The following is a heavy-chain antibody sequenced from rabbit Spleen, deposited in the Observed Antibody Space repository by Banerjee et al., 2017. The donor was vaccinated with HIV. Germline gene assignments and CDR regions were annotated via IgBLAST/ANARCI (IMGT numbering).Heavy chain of an antibody. V-gene: IGHV1S45*01. CDR3: ARGSAAMTLVITGYYFNL. CDR2: INTVTGKS. Sequence: QEQLEESGGGLVKPEGSLTLTCKASGVSLNDKDVMCWVRQAPGKGLEWIACINTVTGKSVYASWAKGRFTISKTSSTTVTLQVTSLTAADTATYFCARGSAAMTLVITGYYFNLWGPGTLVTVS. D-gene: IGHD2-1*01. J-gene: IGHJ4*01. CDR1: GVSLNDKDV.